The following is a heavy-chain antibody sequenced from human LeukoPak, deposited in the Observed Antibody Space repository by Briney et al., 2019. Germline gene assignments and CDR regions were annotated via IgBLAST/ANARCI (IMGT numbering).Heavy chain of an antibody. J-gene: IGHJ3*02. D-gene: IGHD1-1*01. CDR2: TNPDGSNT. CDR3: VSTGFDI. V-gene: IGHV3-74*01. Sequence: GGSLRLSCAGSEFTFTSRWVYWVRQAPGRGLLWVSRTNPDGSNTAYADSVRGRFTISRDNAKYTLYLQMDSLRAEDTAMYYCVSTGFDIWGQGTMVTVSS. CDR1: EFTFTSRW.